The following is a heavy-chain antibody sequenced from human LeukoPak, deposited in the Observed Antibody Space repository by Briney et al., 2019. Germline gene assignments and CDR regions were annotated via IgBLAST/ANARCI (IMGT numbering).Heavy chain of an antibody. D-gene: IGHD6-13*01. CDR3: ARHVTRPIAAVGTGAFDI. V-gene: IGHV4-59*08. CDR2: IYYSGST. CDR1: GGSISSYY. J-gene: IGHJ3*02. Sequence: SETLSLTCTVSGGSISSYYWSWIRQPPGKGLEWIGYIYYSGSTNYNPSLKSRVTISVDTSKNQFSLKLSSVTAADTAVYYCARHVTRPIAAVGTGAFDIWGQGTMVTVSS.